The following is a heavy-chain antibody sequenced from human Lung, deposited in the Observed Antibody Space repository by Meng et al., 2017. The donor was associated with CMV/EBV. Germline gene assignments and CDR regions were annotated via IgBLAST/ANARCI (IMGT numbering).Heavy chain of an antibody. D-gene: IGHD6-19*01. J-gene: IGHJ6*02. CDR2: ISGSTPDK. CDR1: GFIFNNHA. V-gene: IGHV3-21*01. CDR3: ARGSVGYYGMDV. Sequence: GESLKISCAASGFIFNNHAMNWVRQAPGKGLEWVSAISGSTPDKWYADSVRGRFTISRDNAKNSLYLEMSSLRAEDTAAYFCARGSVGYYGMDVWGQGTTVNVAS.